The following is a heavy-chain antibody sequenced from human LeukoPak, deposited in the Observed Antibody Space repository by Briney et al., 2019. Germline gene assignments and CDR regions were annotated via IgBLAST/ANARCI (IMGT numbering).Heavy chain of an antibody. J-gene: IGHJ3*02. CDR3: ARAPIGGGATRSDAFDI. CDR2: IYTSGST. Sequence: SETLSLTCTVSGGSISSGSYYWSWIRQPAGKGLEWIGRIYTSGSTNYNPSLKSRVTISVDTSKNQFSLKLSSVTAADTAVYYCARAPIGGGATRSDAFDIWGQGTMVTVSS. CDR1: GGSISSGSYY. V-gene: IGHV4-61*02. D-gene: IGHD1-26*01.